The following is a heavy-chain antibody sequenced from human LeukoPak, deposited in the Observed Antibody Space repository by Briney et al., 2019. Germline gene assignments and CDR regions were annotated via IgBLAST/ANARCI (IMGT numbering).Heavy chain of an antibody. Sequence: SETLSLTCAVYGGSFSGYYWSWIRQPPGKGLEWIGEINHSGSTNYNPSLKSRVTISVDTSKNQFSLKLSSVTAADTAVYYCARGYGSGSYFHYYYYYYMDVWGKGTTVTVSS. CDR3: ARGYGSGSYFHYYYYYYMDV. D-gene: IGHD3-10*01. CDR1: GGSFSGYY. CDR2: INHSGST. V-gene: IGHV4-34*01. J-gene: IGHJ6*03.